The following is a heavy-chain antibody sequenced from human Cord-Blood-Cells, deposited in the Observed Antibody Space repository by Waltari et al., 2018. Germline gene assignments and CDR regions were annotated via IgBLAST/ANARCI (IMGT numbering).Heavy chain of an antibody. CDR3: AREKSGYSYVDY. CDR2: NSPSGGST. Sequence: QVQLVQSGAEVKKPGASVKVSCKASGYTFTSYYMHWVRQAPGQGLEWMGINSPSGGSTRYAKKFQGRVTMTRDTSTSTVYMELRSLRSEDTAVYYCAREKSGYSYVDYWGQGTLVTVSS. CDR1: GYTFTSYY. J-gene: IGHJ4*02. D-gene: IGHD5-18*01. V-gene: IGHV1-46*03.